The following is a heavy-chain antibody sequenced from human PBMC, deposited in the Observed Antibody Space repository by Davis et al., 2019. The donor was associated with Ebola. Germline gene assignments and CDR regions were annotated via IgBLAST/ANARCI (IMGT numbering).Heavy chain of an antibody. V-gene: IGHV3-21*06. CDR3: VSAGWDH. CDR2: ISSSSGYI. Sequence: GGSLRLSCAASGFTFSSHSMNWVRQAPGKGLEWVSSISSSSGYIYYADSVKGRFTISRDNAKNSLYLQLNTLRDEDTAVYFCVSAGWDHWGQGTLVTVSS. D-gene: IGHD2-15*01. J-gene: IGHJ4*02. CDR1: GFTFSSHS.